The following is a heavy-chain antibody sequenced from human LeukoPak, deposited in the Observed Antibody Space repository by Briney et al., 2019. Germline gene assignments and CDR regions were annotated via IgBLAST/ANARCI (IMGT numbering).Heavy chain of an antibody. Sequence: SETLSLTCTVSGGSLSSGGYYWSWIRQHPGTGLEWIGYIYYSGSTYYNPSLKSRVTISVDTSKNQFSLKLSSVTAADTAVYYCARDRYYDFWSGYDAFDIWGQGTMVTVSS. D-gene: IGHD3-3*01. CDR3: ARDRYYDFWSGYDAFDI. J-gene: IGHJ3*02. CDR1: GGSLSSGGYY. V-gene: IGHV4-31*03. CDR2: IYYSGST.